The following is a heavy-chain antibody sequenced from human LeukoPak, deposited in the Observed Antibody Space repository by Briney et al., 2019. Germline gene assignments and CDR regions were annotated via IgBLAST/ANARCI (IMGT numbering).Heavy chain of an antibody. Sequence: GALVKVSCKASGYTFTGYYMHWVRQAPGQGLEWMGWINPSSGGTNYAQKFQGRVTMTRDTSISTAYMELSRLRSDDTAVYYCARLTYYDFWSGYNYAFDIWGQGTMVTVSS. CDR2: INPSSGGT. J-gene: IGHJ3*02. CDR1: GYTFTGYY. D-gene: IGHD3-3*01. V-gene: IGHV1-2*02. CDR3: ARLTYYDFWSGYNYAFDI.